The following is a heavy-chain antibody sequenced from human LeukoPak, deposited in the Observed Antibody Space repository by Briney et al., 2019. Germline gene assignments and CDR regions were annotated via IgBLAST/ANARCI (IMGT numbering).Heavy chain of an antibody. V-gene: IGHV3-7*01. J-gene: IGHJ4*02. Sequence: PGGSLRLSCAASGFSVNDYWMSWVRQAPGKGLEWVASIKRDGSETLYVDSVKGRFTISRDSANNSLYLQMNSLRVEDTAVYYCARPVQGSFDYWGQGTLVTVSS. CDR1: GFSVNDYW. CDR2: IKRDGSET. CDR3: ARPVQGSFDY. D-gene: IGHD1-1*01.